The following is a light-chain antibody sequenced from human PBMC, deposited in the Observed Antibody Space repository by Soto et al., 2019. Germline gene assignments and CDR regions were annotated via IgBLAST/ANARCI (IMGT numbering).Light chain of an antibody. CDR1: QDISYY. V-gene: IGKV1-33*01. J-gene: IGKJ1*01. Sequence: DIQMTQSPSSLSAFVGDRVTFTCQASQDISYYLNWYQQKPGKAPKLLIYDASNLETGVPSRFSGSGSGTDFTLTISNLQPEDIATYYCQQYNNLPCTFGQGTKVEIK. CDR3: QQYNNLPCT. CDR2: DAS.